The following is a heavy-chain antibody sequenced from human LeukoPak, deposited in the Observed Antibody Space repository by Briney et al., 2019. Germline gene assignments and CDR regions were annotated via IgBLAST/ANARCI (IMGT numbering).Heavy chain of an antibody. Sequence: ASVTVSCKASGYTFTSYYMHWVRQAPGQGLEWMGIINPSGGRTSYAQKFQGRVTMTRDMSTSTVCMELSSLRSEDTAVYYCARGTAADYYYYYMDVWGKGTTVTISS. J-gene: IGHJ6*03. D-gene: IGHD6-13*01. CDR1: GYTFTSYY. V-gene: IGHV1-46*01. CDR3: ARGTAADYYYYYMDV. CDR2: INPSGGRT.